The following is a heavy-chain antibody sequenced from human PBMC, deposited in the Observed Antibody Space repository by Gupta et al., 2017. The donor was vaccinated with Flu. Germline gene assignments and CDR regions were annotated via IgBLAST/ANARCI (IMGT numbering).Heavy chain of an antibody. Sequence: QVTLRESGPALVKPTQTLTLTCTFSGFSLSTRGMCVSWIRQPPGKALEWLALIDWEDDKYYSTSLKTRLTISKDTSKNQVVLTMTNMDPVDTATYYCARIRGSYSYYYGMDVWGQGTTVTVSS. V-gene: IGHV2-70*01. CDR3: ARIRGSYSYYYGMDV. J-gene: IGHJ6*02. CDR2: IDWEDDK. CDR1: GFSLSTRGMC. D-gene: IGHD2-15*01.